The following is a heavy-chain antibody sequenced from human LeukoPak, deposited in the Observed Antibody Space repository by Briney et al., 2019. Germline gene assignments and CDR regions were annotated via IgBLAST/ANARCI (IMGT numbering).Heavy chain of an antibody. J-gene: IGHJ5*02. Sequence: SETLSLTCAVYGGSFSGYYWSWIRQPPGKGLEWIGEINHSGSTNYNPSLKSRVTISVDTSKNQFSLKLSSVTAADTAVYYCAREGANYYDSSGYYYGWFDPWGQGTLVTVSS. D-gene: IGHD3-22*01. V-gene: IGHV4-34*01. CDR2: INHSGST. CDR3: AREGANYYDSSGYYYGWFDP. CDR1: GGSFSGYY.